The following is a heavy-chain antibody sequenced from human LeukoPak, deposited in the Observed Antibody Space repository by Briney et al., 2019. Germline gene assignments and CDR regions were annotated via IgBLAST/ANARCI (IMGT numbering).Heavy chain of an antibody. V-gene: IGHV3-23*01. D-gene: IGHD3-22*01. CDR1: EFTFSSYA. Sequence: GGSLRLSCAASEFTFSSYAMSWVRQAPGKGLEWVSGLSAGGGSTYYADSVKGRFTISRDNSKNTLYLQMNSLRAEDTAVYYCAKGLHYYDSSGYPYYFDYWGQGTLVTVSS. J-gene: IGHJ4*02. CDR3: AKGLHYYDSSGYPYYFDY. CDR2: LSAGGGST.